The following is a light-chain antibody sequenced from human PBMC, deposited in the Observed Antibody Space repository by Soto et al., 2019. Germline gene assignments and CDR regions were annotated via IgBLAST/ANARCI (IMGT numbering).Light chain of an antibody. Sequence: QSALTQPPSVSGAPGQRVSISCTGSSSNIGTGYDVHWYQQLPETAPKLLIYDGDNRPSGVPDRFSGSKSGPSASLAITGLQAEDEADYYCQSYDSSLRGVVFGGGTKLTVL. V-gene: IGLV1-40*01. CDR2: DGD. CDR3: QSYDSSLRGVV. J-gene: IGLJ2*01. CDR1: SSNIGTGYD.